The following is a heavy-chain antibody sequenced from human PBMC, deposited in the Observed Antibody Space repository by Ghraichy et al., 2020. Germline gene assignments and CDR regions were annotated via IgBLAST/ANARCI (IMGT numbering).Heavy chain of an antibody. Sequence: SETLSLTCAVYGGSFSGYYWSWIRQPPGKGLEWIGEINHSGSTNYNPSLKSRVTISVDTSKNQFSRKLSSVTAADTAVYYCARKSRSTIFGVGRNWFDPWGQGTLVTVSS. CDR3: ARKSRSTIFGVGRNWFDP. CDR1: GGSFSGYY. J-gene: IGHJ5*02. CDR2: INHSGST. D-gene: IGHD3-3*01. V-gene: IGHV4-34*01.